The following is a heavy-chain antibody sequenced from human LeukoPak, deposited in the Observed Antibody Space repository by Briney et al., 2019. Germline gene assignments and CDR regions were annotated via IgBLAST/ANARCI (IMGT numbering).Heavy chain of an antibody. V-gene: IGHV1-69*13. CDR1: GGTFSSYA. CDR2: IIPIFGTA. Sequence: SVKVSCKASGGTFSSYAIIWVRQPPGQGLEWMGGIIPIFGTANYAQKSQGRVTITADESTSTTYMELSSLRSEDTAVYYCARVFPPINGYGSGSYFFLGSLDPWGQGTLVTVSS. J-gene: IGHJ5*02. CDR3: ARVFPPINGYGSGSYFFLGSLDP. D-gene: IGHD3-10*01.